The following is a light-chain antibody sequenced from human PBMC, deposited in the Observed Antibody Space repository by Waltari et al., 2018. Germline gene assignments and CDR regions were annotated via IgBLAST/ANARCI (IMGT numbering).Light chain of an antibody. Sequence: EILLTQSPGILSLSPGERGTLSCRASQSVSSNYLAWYQQKPGQALRLLIYGASSRATGIPDRFSGSVSGTDFTLTISRVEPEDFAVYYCQQYGSSPPITFGQGTRLEIK. CDR3: QQYGSSPPIT. J-gene: IGKJ5*01. V-gene: IGKV3-20*01. CDR1: QSVSSNY. CDR2: GAS.